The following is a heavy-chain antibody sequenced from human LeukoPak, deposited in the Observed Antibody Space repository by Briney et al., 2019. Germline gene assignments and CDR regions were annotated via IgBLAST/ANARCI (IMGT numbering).Heavy chain of an antibody. CDR1: GGSISSGAYY. D-gene: IGHD4-17*01. CDR3: ARVADEFGDYGFDS. CDR2: IYYSGRI. Sequence: SQTLSLTCAVSGGSISSGAYYWSWIRQPPGKGLEWVGYIYYSGRIYYNPSLKSRLIISVDTSKNQFSLKLSSVTAADKAVYYCARVADEFGDYGFDSWGQGTLVTVSS. V-gene: IGHV4-30-4*01. J-gene: IGHJ4*02.